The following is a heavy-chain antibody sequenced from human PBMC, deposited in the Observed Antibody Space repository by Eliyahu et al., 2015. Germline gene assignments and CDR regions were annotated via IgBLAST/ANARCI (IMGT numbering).Heavy chain of an antibody. CDR3: AKYPGTKVTDLDY. Sequence: SKGLEWVAVISYDGSNKYYADSVKGRFTISRDNSKNTLYLQMNSLRAEDTAVYYCAKYPGTKVTDLDYWGQGTLVTVSS. J-gene: IGHJ4*02. V-gene: IGHV3-30*18. CDR2: ISYDGSNK. D-gene: IGHD4-11*01.